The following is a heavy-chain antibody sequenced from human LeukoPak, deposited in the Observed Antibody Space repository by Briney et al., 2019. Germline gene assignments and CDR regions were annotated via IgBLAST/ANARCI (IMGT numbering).Heavy chain of an antibody. CDR2: IYYSWIT. D-gene: IGHD6-13*01. V-gene: IGHV4-39*01. CDR3: ASEYSSSWYVAY. CDR1: GGSISSSSYY. Sequence: KPSETLSLXCTVSGGSISSSSYYWGWIRQPPGKGLDWIGSIYYSWITYYNPSLKSRVTISVDTSKNQFSLKLSSVTAADTAVYYCASEYSSSWYVAYWGQGTLVTVSS. J-gene: IGHJ4*02.